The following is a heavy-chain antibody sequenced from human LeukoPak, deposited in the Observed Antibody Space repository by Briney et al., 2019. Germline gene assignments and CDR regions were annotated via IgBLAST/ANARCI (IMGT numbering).Heavy chain of an antibody. CDR1: GFTDSSNY. CDR3: AREPKLGSAMVWFDP. Sequence: GGSLRLSCAASGFTDSSNYMSWVRQAPGKGLEGVSVIYSGGSTYYADSVKGRFTISRDNSKNTLYLQMNSLRAEDTAVYYCAREPKLGSAMVWFDPWGQGTLVTVSS. CDR2: IYSGGST. J-gene: IGHJ5*02. D-gene: IGHD2-2*01. V-gene: IGHV3-66*02.